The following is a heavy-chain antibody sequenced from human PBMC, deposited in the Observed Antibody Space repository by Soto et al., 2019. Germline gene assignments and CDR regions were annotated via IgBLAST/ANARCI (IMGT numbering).Heavy chain of an antibody. Sequence: GGSLRLSXAASGFTFSSYAMTWVRQAPGKGLEWVSAISSSGGSTFYADSVKRRFSISRDNSKNTLYLQLNSLRAEDTAVYYCAKGLFHYYPYYGMDVWGQGTTVTVSS. CDR2: ISSSGGST. V-gene: IGHV3-23*01. J-gene: IGHJ6*02. CDR1: GFTFSSYA. CDR3: AKGLFHYYPYYGMDV.